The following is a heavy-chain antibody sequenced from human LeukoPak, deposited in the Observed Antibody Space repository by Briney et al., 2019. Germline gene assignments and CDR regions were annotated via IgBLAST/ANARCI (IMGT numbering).Heavy chain of an antibody. V-gene: IGHV3-15*01. CDR2: T. D-gene: IGHD2-15*01. J-gene: IGHJ4*02. CDR3: TGRIVVVVAATPRPENYFDY. Sequence: TDYAAPVKCRFTISRDNSKNTLYLQMNSLKTEDTAVYYCTGRIVVVVAATPRPENYFDYWGQGTLVTVSS.